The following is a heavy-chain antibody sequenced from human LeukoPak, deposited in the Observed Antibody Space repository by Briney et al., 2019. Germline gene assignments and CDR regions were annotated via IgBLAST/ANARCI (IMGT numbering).Heavy chain of an antibody. CDR3: ARDSFYYDSSDYYYEGNAFDI. Sequence: GGSLRLSCAASGYTFSDYNMNWVRQVPGKGLESVSYMSRSGDIIYYADSVKGRFTISRDNAKNSLYLQMNSLRAEDTAVYYCARDSFYYDSSDYYYEGNAFDIWGQGTMVTVSS. D-gene: IGHD3-22*01. CDR2: MSRSGDII. CDR1: GYTFSDYN. V-gene: IGHV3-48*01. J-gene: IGHJ3*02.